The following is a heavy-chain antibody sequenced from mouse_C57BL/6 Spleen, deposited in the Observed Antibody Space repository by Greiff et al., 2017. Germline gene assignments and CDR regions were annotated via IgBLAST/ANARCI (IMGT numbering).Heavy chain of an antibody. CDR1: GFTFSDYY. CDR3: ARVGLPFFDY. Sequence: EVKLMESEGGLVQPGSSMKLSCTASGFTFSDYYMAWVRQVPEKGLEWVANINYDGSSTYYLDSLKSRFIISRDNAKNILYLQMSSLKSEDTATYYCARVGLPFFDYWAQGTTLTVSS. CDR2: INYDGSST. D-gene: IGHD3-1*01. J-gene: IGHJ2*01. V-gene: IGHV5-16*01.